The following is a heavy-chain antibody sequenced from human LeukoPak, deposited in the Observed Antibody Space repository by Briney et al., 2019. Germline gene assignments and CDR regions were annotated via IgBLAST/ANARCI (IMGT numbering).Heavy chain of an antibody. J-gene: IGHJ5*02. V-gene: IGHV6-1*01. CDR2: TYYRSTWYN. Sequence: SQTLSLTCAISGDSVSSNSVTWNWIRQSPSRGLEWLGRTYYRSTWYNDYAVSVRGRITVNPDTSKNQFSLHLTSVTPEDTAVYYCARRLTQYDCFDPWGQGILVTVSS. CDR1: GDSVSSNSVT. D-gene: IGHD2-2*01. CDR3: ARRLTQYDCFDP.